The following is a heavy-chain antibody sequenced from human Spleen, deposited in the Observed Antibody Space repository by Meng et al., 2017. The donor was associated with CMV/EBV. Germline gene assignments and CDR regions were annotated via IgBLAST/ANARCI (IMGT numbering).Heavy chain of an antibody. V-gene: IGHV1-8*01. J-gene: IGHJ4*02. CDR2: MNPNSGNT. CDR1: YTFTRYD. D-gene: IGHD5-24*01. Sequence: YTFTRYDINCVRQATGQGLESMGWMNPNSGNTGYAQKFQGRVTMTRNTSISTAYMELSSLRSEDTAVYYCARRAGARWLQLGYFDYWRQGTLVTVSS. CDR3: ARRAGARWLQLGYFDY.